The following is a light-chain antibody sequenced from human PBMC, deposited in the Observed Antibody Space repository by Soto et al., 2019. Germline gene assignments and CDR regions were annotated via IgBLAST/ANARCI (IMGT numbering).Light chain of an antibody. CDR3: SSDTLSSTLV. Sequence: QSVLTQPASVSGSPGQSITISCTGTSNDVGGYNYVSWYQQYPGKAPKLMIYEVSNRPSGVSNRFSGSKSGNTASLTISGLQAEDEADYYCSSDTLSSTLVFGGGTKVTVL. V-gene: IGLV2-14*01. CDR2: EVS. J-gene: IGLJ2*01. CDR1: SNDVGGYNY.